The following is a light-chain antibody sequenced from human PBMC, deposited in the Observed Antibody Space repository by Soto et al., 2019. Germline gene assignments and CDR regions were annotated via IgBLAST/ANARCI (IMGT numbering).Light chain of an antibody. CDR1: QTISNW. CDR3: QHYNSYSEA. CDR2: KAS. V-gene: IGKV1-5*03. Sequence: PSTLSASVGDRVTITCRASQTISNWLAWYQQKPGKAPKLLIYKASSLESGVPSTFSGSGSGTEFTLTISSLQPDDFATYYCQHYNSYSEAFGQGTKVDIK. J-gene: IGKJ1*01.